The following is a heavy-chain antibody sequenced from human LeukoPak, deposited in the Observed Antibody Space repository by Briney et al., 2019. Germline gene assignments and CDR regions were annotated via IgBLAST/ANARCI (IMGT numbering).Heavy chain of an antibody. J-gene: IGHJ4*02. D-gene: IGHD3-22*01. CDR3: AREGDYYDSSGYYNY. CDR1: GFTVSSNY. V-gene: IGHV3-53*01. CDR2: IYSGGST. Sequence: PGGSLRLSCAAFGFTVSSNYMSWVRQAPGKGLEWVSVIYSGGSTYYADSVKGRFTISRDNSKNTLYLQMNSLRAEDTAVYYCAREGDYYDSSGYYNYWGQGTLVTVSS.